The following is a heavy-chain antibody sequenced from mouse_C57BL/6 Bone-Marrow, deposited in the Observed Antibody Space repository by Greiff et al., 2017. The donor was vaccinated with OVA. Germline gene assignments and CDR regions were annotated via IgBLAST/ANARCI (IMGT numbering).Heavy chain of an antibody. V-gene: IGHV8-8*01. CDR1: GFSLSAFGMG. Sequence: QVTLKESGPGILQPSQTLSLSCSFSGFSLSAFGMGVGWIRQPSGKGLEWLARIWWGADKSYNPALKSRLTISKDTSKSQVFLKIANVDTADTAAYYCARIAKGDITTVVADYAMDYWGQGTSVTVSS. J-gene: IGHJ4*01. CDR3: ARIAKGDITTVVADYAMDY. CDR2: IWWGADK. D-gene: IGHD1-1*01.